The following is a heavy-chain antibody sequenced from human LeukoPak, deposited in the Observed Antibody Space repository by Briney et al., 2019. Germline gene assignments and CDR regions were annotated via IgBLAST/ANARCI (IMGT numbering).Heavy chain of an antibody. D-gene: IGHD3-22*01. CDR2: IRYDGSSK. J-gene: IGHJ4*02. CDR1: GFTFSNYG. CDR3: AKRIVVAGGPYYFDY. V-gene: IGHV3-30*02. Sequence: GGSLRLSCAASGFTFSNYGMHWVRQAPGKGLEWVAFIRYDGSSKYYVDSVKGRFTISRDNSKNTLYLQMNSLRAEDTAVYYCAKRIVVAGGPYYFDYWGQGTLVTVSS.